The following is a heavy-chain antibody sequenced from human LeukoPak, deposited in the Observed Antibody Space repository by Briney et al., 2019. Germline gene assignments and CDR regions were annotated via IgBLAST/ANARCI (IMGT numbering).Heavy chain of an antibody. CDR2: TKQDGSEK. V-gene: IGHV3-7*01. D-gene: IGHD6-19*01. Sequence: GGSLRLSCAASGFTFSSYAMSWVRQAPGKGLEWVANTKQDGSEKYYVDSVKGRFTISRDNAKNSLYLQMNSLRAEDTAVYYCARYSSGWSSKGLWGHRDYYYYGMDVWGQGTTVTVSS. CDR1: GFTFSSYA. CDR3: ARYSSGWSSKGLWGHRDYYYYGMDV. J-gene: IGHJ6*02.